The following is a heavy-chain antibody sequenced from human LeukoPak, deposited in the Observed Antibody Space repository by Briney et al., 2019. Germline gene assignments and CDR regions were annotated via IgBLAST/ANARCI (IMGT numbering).Heavy chain of an antibody. CDR2: IYTSGST. D-gene: IGHD4-11*01. V-gene: IGHV4-4*07. Sequence: PSETLSLTCTVSGNSISSYYWSWIRQPAGKGLEWIGRIYTSGSTNYNPSLKSRVTISVDTSKNQFSLNLSSVTAADTAFYYCARETTGLARYFDYWGRGTLVTVSS. CDR1: GNSISSYY. CDR3: ARETTGLARYFDY. J-gene: IGHJ4*02.